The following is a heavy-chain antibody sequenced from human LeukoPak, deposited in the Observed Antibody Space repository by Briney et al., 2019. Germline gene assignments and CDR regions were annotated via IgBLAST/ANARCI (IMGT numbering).Heavy chain of an antibody. CDR2: INHSGST. D-gene: IGHD6-13*01. J-gene: IGHJ4*02. V-gene: IGHV4-34*01. CDR3: ARTEQAATD. CDR1: GGSFSGYY. Sequence: SETLSLTCAVYGGSFSGYYWSWIRRPPGKGLEWIGEINHSGSTNYNPSLKSRVTISVDKSKNQFSLKLSSVTAADTAVYYCARTEQAATDWGQGTLVTVSP.